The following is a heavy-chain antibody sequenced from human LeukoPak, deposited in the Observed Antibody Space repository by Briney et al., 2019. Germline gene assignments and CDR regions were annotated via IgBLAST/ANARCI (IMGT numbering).Heavy chain of an antibody. Sequence: GGSLRLSCAASGFTFSSYAMSWVRQAPGKGLEWVSAISGGGVNTYYADSVKGRFTISRDNSKSTLYLQMNSLRVEDTAVYYCARDSSHYLGSSDYWGQGTLVTVSS. CDR1: GFTFSSYA. D-gene: IGHD6-6*01. CDR3: ARDSSHYLGSSDY. J-gene: IGHJ4*02. CDR2: ISGGGVNT. V-gene: IGHV3-23*01.